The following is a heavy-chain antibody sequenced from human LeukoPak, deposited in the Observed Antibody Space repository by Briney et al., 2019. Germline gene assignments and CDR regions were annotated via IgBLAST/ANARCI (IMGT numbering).Heavy chain of an antibody. CDR1: GFTFGNAW. Sequence: GGSLRLSCAASGFTFGNAWMNWVRQAPRKGLEWVSGISGSGGSTYYADSVKGRFTISRDNSKNTLYLQMNSLRAEDTAVYYCAKVKGGWYYFDYWGQGTLVTVSS. D-gene: IGHD6-19*01. CDR3: AKVKGGWYYFDY. V-gene: IGHV3-23*01. CDR2: ISGSGGST. J-gene: IGHJ4*02.